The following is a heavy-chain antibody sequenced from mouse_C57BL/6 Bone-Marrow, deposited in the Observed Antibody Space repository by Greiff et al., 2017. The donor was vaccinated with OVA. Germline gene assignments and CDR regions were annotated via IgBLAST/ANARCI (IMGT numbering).Heavy chain of an antibody. CDR2: IFPGDGDT. Sequence: QVQLQQSGAELVKPGASVKISCKASGYAFSSYWMNWVKQRPGQGLEWIGQIFPGDGDTKYNGKFKGKATLTADKYSSTAYMHLSSLTSDDSSFYFCARGASWGQGTTLTVSS. J-gene: IGHJ2*01. V-gene: IGHV1-80*01. CDR3: ARGAS. CDR1: GYAFSSYW.